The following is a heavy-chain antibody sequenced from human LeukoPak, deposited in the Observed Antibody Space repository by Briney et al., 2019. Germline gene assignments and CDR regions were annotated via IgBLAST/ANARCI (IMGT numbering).Heavy chain of an antibody. CDR3: ARGPTTIGGAGKGYFDY. CDR2: ISSGSSYK. D-gene: IGHD6-13*01. CDR1: GFTFSDFS. V-gene: IGHV3-21*01. Sequence: GGSLRLSCAGSGFTFSDFSMHWVRQAPGKGLEWVSSISSGSSYKFYADSVKGRFTISRDNAERSVYLQLSSLRTDDTALYYCARGPTTIGGAGKGYFDYWGQEILVLVPP. J-gene: IGHJ4*02.